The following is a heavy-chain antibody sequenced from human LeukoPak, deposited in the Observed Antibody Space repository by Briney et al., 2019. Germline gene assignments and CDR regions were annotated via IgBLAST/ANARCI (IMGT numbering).Heavy chain of an antibody. J-gene: IGHJ4*02. CDR3: ARAFWSSYHRPLGY. V-gene: IGHV4-31*03. D-gene: IGHD3-3*01. Sequence: SQTLSLTCTVSGGSISSGGYYWSWIRQHPGKGLEWIGYIYYSGSTYYNPSLKSRVTISVDTSKNQFSLKLSSVTAADTAVYYCARAFWSSYHRPLGYWGQGTLVTVSS. CDR2: IYYSGST. CDR1: GGSISSGGYY.